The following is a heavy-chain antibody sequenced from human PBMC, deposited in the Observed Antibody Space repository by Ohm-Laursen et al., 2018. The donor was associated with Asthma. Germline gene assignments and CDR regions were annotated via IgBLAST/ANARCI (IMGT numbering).Heavy chain of an antibody. D-gene: IGHD2-21*01. J-gene: IGHJ5*02. CDR2: IWYGGSNK. CDR3: VRDYCIDDFCSKAFDP. Sequence: SLRLSCAATGFTVSNTYMYWVRQAPGKGLEFVAVIWYGGSNKYYADSVKGRFTISRDIAKNTLYLEMDSLRAEDTAVYYCVRDYCIDDFCSKAFDPWGQGTLVTVSS. V-gene: IGHV3-33*07. CDR1: GFTVSNTY.